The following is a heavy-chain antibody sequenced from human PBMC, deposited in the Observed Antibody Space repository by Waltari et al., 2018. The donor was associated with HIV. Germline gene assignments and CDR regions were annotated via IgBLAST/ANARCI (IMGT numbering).Heavy chain of an antibody. CDR1: GDSIISTAYY. D-gene: IGHD2-8*01. CDR2: MYYSGNT. CDR3: ARQHGRPADV. V-gene: IGHV4-39*01. Sequence: QLQLQESGPGLVKPSETLSPTCIVSGDSIISTAYYWAWFRQAPGEGLEWLGSMYYSGNTYYNPSLKSRITMSVDTSNNQFSLRLTSVTAADTAVYYCARQHGRPADVWGQGTTVTVSS. J-gene: IGHJ6*02.